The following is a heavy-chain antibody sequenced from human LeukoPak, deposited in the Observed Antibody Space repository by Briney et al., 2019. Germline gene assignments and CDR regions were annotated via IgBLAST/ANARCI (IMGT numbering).Heavy chain of an antibody. J-gene: IGHJ4*02. CDR1: GLTLSSYA. CDR2: VSGSGGST. D-gene: IGHD5-12*01. V-gene: IGHV3-23*01. Sequence: GESLTLSHAASGLTLSSYAMSWVGQAPGKGVEWVSGVSGSGGSTYYADSVKGRFTHSRDNSKNTLDLQMNSLRAEDTAVYYCAKDLDIVATITGNWGQGTLVTVSS. CDR3: AKDLDIVATITGN.